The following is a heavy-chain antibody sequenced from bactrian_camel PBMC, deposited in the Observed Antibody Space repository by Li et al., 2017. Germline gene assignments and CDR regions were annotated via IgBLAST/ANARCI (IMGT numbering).Heavy chain of an antibody. CDR2: IDSDGSA. D-gene: IGHD2*01. V-gene: IGHV3S55*01. CDR1: GYTKGNWC. J-gene: IGHJ4*01. Sequence: HVQLVESGGGSAQAGGSLRLSCSASGYTKGNWCVGWFRQAPGKERGGVAAIDSDGSASYADSVKGRFTISQDNAKNTLYLQVDSLKPEDTAIYYCAAGRLPYKISIVGSVCELDFRNWGQGTQVTVS. CDR3: AAGRLPYKISIVGSVCELDFRN.